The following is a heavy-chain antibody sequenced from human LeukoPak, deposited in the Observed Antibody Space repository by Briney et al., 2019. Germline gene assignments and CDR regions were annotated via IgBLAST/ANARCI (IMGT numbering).Heavy chain of an antibody. CDR3: ARDCGGDCSYAFDI. CDR1: GGSISSYY. CDR2: IYYSGST. D-gene: IGHD2-21*02. J-gene: IGHJ3*02. Sequence: SETLSLTCSVSGGSISSYYWSWIRQPPGKGLEWIGYIYYSGSTNYNPSLKSRVTISVDTSKNQFSLKLSSVTAADTAVYYCARDCGGDCSYAFDIWGQGTMVTVSS. V-gene: IGHV4-59*01.